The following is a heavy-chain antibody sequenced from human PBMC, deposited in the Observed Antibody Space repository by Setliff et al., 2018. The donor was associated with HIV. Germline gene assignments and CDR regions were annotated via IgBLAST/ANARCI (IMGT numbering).Heavy chain of an antibody. CDR3: ARVRLELRQYWFDS. Sequence: SETLSLTCAVYGQSISGYYWSWIRQTPGKGLEWIGEINHGGDTNYNPSLKSRVTISVGSSYNHFSLKLNSVTAADTAVYYCARVRLELRQYWFDSWGQGSPVTVSS. V-gene: IGHV4-34*01. CDR1: GQSISGYY. J-gene: IGHJ5*01. CDR2: INHGGDT. D-gene: IGHD1-7*01.